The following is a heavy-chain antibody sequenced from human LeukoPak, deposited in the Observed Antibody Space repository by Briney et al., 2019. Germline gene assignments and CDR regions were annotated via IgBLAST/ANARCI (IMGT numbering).Heavy chain of an antibody. CDR3: AKDPALLWFGELFRHYYYYYYMDV. D-gene: IGHD3-10*01. CDR2: VSGSGAHT. Sequence: PGGSLRLSCAASGFTFSSYAMTWVRQAPGKGLQWVSAVSGSGAHTYYADSVKGRFTISRDNSKNALYLQMNSLRAEDTAVYYCAKDPALLWFGELFRHYYYYYYMDVWGKGTTVTVSS. CDR1: GFTFSSYA. V-gene: IGHV3-23*01. J-gene: IGHJ6*03.